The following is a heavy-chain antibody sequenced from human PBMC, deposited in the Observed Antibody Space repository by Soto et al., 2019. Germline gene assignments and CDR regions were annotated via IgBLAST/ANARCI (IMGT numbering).Heavy chain of an antibody. CDR2: ISAYNGNT. Sequence: SWVRQAPGQGLEWMGWISAYNGNTNYAQKLQGRVTMTTDTSTSTAYMELRSLRSDDTAVYYCARGYGSGSYYNWFDPWGKEPWSPSPQ. J-gene: IGHJ5*01. D-gene: IGHD3-10*01. V-gene: IGHV1-18*01. CDR3: ARGYGSGSYYNWFDP.